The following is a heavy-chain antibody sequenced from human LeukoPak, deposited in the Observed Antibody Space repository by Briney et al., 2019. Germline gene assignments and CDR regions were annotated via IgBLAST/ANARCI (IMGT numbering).Heavy chain of an antibody. Sequence: GGSLRPSCAASGFTFSSYAMHWVRQAPGKGLEWVAVISYDGSNKYYADSVKGRFTISRDNSKNTLYLQMNSLRAEDTAVYYCARTKSIVGAPFFDYWGQGTLVTVSS. J-gene: IGHJ4*02. CDR2: ISYDGSNK. V-gene: IGHV3-30-3*01. CDR1: GFTFSSYA. CDR3: ARTKSIVGAPFFDY. D-gene: IGHD1-26*01.